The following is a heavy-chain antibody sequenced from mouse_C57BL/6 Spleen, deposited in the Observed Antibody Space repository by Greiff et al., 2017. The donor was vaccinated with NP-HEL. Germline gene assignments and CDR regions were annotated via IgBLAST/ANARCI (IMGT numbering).Heavy chain of an antibody. J-gene: IGHJ4*01. CDR2: IWSDGST. Sequence: QVQLQQSGPGLVAPSQSLSITCTVSGFSLTSYGVHWVRQPPGKGLEWLVVIWSDGSTTYNSALKSRLSISKDNSKSQVVLKMNSLQTDDTATYYCARHSQDYAMDYWGQGTSVTVSS. CDR3: ARHSQDYAMDY. CDR1: GFSLTSYG. V-gene: IGHV2-6-1*01.